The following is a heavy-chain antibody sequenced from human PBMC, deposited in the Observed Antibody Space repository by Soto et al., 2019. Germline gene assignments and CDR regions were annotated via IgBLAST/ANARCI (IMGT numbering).Heavy chain of an antibody. CDR2: IYYSGST. J-gene: IGHJ4*02. CDR3: ARRSATTSYLYFDY. CDR1: GGSISSGGYY. V-gene: IGHV4-31*03. Sequence: SETLSLTCTVSGGSISSGGYYWSWIRQHPGKSLEWIGYIYYSGSTYYNTSLKSRVTISVDTSKNQFSLKLSSVTAAYTAVYYCARRSATTSYLYFDYWGQGTLVTVSS.